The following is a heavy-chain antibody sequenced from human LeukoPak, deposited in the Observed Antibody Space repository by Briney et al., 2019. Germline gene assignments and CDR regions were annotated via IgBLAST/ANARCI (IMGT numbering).Heavy chain of an antibody. CDR2: INHSGST. V-gene: IGHV4-34*01. CDR1: GGSFSGYY. J-gene: IGHJ6*02. Sequence: SETLSLTCAVYGGSFSGYYWSWIRQPPGKGLKWIGEINHSGSTNYNPSLKSRVTISVDTSKNQFSLKLSSVTAADTAVYYCARDLWFGESRVDYYGMDVWGQGTTVTVSS. CDR3: ARDLWFGESRVDYYGMDV. D-gene: IGHD3-10*01.